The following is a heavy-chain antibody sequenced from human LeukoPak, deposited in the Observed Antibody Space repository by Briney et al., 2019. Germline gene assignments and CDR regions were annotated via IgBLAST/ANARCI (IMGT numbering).Heavy chain of an antibody. D-gene: IGHD6-13*01. J-gene: IGHJ3*02. CDR2: ISGSGGIT. Sequence: GGSLRVSCAASGFTFSTNGMSWVRQAPGKGLEWVAGISGSGGITYYADSVKGRYTISRDNSKSTLYLQMNSLRAEDTAIYYCAKELLIAATGTIGFDIWGQGTMVTASS. V-gene: IGHV3-23*01. CDR1: GFTFSTNG. CDR3: AKELLIAATGTIGFDI.